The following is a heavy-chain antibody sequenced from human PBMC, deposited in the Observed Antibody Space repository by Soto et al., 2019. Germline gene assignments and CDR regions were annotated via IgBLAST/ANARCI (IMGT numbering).Heavy chain of an antibody. D-gene: IGHD1-26*01. J-gene: IGHJ6*02. CDR3: ARQGILGPALYFYYMDV. V-gene: IGHV5-51*01. CDR2: IFPGDSNI. CDR1: GYSFTTSW. Sequence: PGESLKISSKGSGYSFTTSWIGWVRQMPGKGLEWMGIIFPGDSNIRYNPSFQGQVTISADKSISTAYLQWSSLKASDTAIYYCARQGILGPALYFYYMDVWGQGTTVTVS.